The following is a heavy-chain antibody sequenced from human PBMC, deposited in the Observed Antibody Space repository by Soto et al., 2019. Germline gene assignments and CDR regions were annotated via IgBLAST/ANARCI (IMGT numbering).Heavy chain of an antibody. V-gene: IGHV1-3*01. CDR3: ARDRGFCSGDNCYNPLIEY. D-gene: IGHD2-15*01. CDR1: GSTFTSYA. J-gene: IGHJ4*02. Sequence: ASLKVSCKSSGSTFTSYAMHCVRHSPGQRLEWMGWINAGNGNTKYSQKFQGRVTITRDTSASTAYMELSSLRSEDTAMYYCARDRGFCSGDNCYNPLIEYWGQGTLVTVSS. CDR2: INAGNGNT.